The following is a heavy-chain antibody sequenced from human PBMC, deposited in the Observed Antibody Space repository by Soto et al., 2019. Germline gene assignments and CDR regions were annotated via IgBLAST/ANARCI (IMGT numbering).Heavy chain of an antibody. Sequence: GGSLRLSCAASGFTFSTYVMSWVRQAPGKGLEWVSTIYSSGDRIYYADSVKGRFTISRDNSKNTLYLQMNSLGAEDTAVYYCAKGPISPYGMDVWGQGTTVTVSS. CDR3: AKGPISPYGMDV. V-gene: IGHV3-23*01. D-gene: IGHD3-3*01. J-gene: IGHJ6*02. CDR2: IYSSGDRI. CDR1: GFTFSTYV.